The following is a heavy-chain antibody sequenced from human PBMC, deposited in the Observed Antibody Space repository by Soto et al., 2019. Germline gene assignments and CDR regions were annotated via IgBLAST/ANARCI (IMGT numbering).Heavy chain of an antibody. CDR2: IYYSGST. V-gene: IGHV4-59*01. CDR1: GGSISSYY. CDR3: ARGGGGWSRPNWFDP. J-gene: IGHJ5*02. D-gene: IGHD6-19*01. Sequence: QVQLQESGPGLVKPSETLSLTCTVSGGSISSYYWSWIRQPPGKGLEWIGYIYYSGSTNYNPSLTRRVTISVDTSTYRFSLKLSSVTAADTAVYYCARGGGGWSRPNWFDPWGQGTLVTVSS.